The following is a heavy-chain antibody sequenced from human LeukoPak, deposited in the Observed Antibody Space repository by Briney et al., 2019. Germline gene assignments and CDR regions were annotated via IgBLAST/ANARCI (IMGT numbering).Heavy chain of an antibody. D-gene: IGHD5-18*01. J-gene: IGHJ4*02. CDR1: GFTFSDYY. CDR2: ISSSGSTI. CDR3: AKLTWIQLRGY. Sequence: GGSLRLSCAASGFTFSDYYMSWIRQAPGKGLEWVSYISSSGSTICYADSVKGRFTISRDNAKNSLYLQMNSLRAEDTAVYYCAKLTWIQLRGYWGQGTLVTVSS. V-gene: IGHV3-11*01.